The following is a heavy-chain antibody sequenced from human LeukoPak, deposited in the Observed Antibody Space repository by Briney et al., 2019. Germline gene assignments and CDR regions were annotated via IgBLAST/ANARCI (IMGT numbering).Heavy chain of an antibody. CDR3: ARDSSRSYFDF. Sequence: PPETPSLTCTVSGGSISSSGYYWGWIRQPPGKGLEWIGSIYYSGSTYYNPSLKSRVTISVDTSKNQFSLKLDSVTAADTAVYYCARDSSRSYFDFWGQGTLVTVSS. CDR1: GGSISSSGYY. D-gene: IGHD3-10*01. CDR2: IYYSGST. V-gene: IGHV4-39*07. J-gene: IGHJ4*02.